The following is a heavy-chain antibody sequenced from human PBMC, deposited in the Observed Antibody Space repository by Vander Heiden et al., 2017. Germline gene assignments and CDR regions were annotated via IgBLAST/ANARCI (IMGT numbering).Heavy chain of an antibody. J-gene: IGHJ4*02. V-gene: IGHV4-4*07. CDR2: IYTSGST. CDR3: ARGQRWLQFFDY. CDR1: GGFSSSYK. Sequence: QVQLQESGPGLVQPSETLSLTCTVSGGFSSSYKRGWSQEPAGKGLGWIGRIYTSGSTNCNPSLKSRVTMSVDTSKSQFSLKLSSVTAADTAVYYCARGQRWLQFFDYWGQGTLVTVSS. D-gene: IGHD5-12*01.